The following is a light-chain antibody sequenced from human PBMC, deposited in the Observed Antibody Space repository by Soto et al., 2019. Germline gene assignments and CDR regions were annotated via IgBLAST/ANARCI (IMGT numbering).Light chain of an antibody. J-gene: IGKJ4*01. CDR1: QSVISTD. CDR2: AAS. CDR3: QQYGTSPPD. Sequence: EIVLTQSPGTLSLSPGERVTLSCRASQSVISTDLAWYQQKPGQAPRLLVYAASSRASGIPDRFSGSGSGTDFTLTISRLEPEDFAVYYCQQYGTSPPDFGGGTRVEI. V-gene: IGKV3-20*01.